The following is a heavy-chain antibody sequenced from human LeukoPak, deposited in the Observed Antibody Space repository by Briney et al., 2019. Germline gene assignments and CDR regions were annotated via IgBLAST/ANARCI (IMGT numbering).Heavy chain of an antibody. V-gene: IGHV3-21*04. CDR2: ISSSSSYI. J-gene: IGHJ5*02. CDR1: GFTFSSYS. D-gene: IGHD6-13*01. CDR3: AKDLSPAAGLCNWFDP. Sequence: PGGSLRLSCAASGFTFSSYSMNWVRQAPGKGLEWVSSISSSSSYIYYADSVKGRFTISRDNSKNTLYLQMNSLRAEDTAAYYCAKDLSPAAGLCNWFDPWGQGTLVTVSS.